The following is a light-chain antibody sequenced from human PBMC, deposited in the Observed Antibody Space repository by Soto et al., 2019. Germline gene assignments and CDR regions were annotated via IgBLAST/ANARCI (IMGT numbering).Light chain of an antibody. V-gene: IGKV1-6*01. CDR1: QAIRTD. CDR2: AAS. CDR3: LQAYNYPRT. J-gene: IGKJ4*01. Sequence: IQVRKSAAWLSAAVGDRVTITCRASQAIRTDLGWYQQKPGKAPKLLIFAASNLHSGVPSRFFGSGSGTDFTLTINNLQAEDFATYYCLQAYNYPRTFGGGTKVDIK.